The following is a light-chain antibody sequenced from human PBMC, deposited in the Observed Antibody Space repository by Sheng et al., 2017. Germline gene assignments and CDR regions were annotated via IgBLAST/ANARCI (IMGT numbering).Light chain of an antibody. Sequence: ETVLTQSPGTLSVSPGERATLSCRASQSVSSNLAWYQQKPGQAPRLLIYGASTRATGIPARFSGSGSGTEFTLTISSLQSEDFAVYYCQQYNNWPRRTFGQGTKVEIK. CDR1: QSVSSN. CDR2: GAS. CDR3: QQYNNWPRRT. V-gene: IGKV3-15*01. J-gene: IGKJ1*01.